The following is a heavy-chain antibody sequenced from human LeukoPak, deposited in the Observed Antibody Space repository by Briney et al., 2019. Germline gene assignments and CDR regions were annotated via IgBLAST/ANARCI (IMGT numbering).Heavy chain of an antibody. CDR1: GYTLTNYY. Sequence: ASVKVSCKASGYTLTNYYMYWVRQAPGQGLEWMGAINPSGGTTNYAQNFQGRVTMTRDTSTSTVYMELSSLRSEDTAVYYCAREEAFCGGDCYPPFDYWGQGTLVTVSS. J-gene: IGHJ4*02. CDR2: INPSGGTT. V-gene: IGHV1-46*01. CDR3: AREEAFCGGDCYPPFDY. D-gene: IGHD2-21*02.